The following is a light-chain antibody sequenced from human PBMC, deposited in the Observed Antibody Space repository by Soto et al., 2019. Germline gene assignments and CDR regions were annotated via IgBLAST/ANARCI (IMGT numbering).Light chain of an antibody. V-gene: IGKV3-11*01. CDR2: GVS. J-gene: IGKJ1*01. CDR1: QNISTY. CDR3: QQRTNSPPWT. Sequence: EIVLTQSPATLSLSPGEGASLSCRASQNISTYLAWYQQRPGQVPRLLIYGVSKRAPAIPPRFSGSGSGTDFTLSVSGLETEDFVTYYCQQRTNSPPWTFGQGTRVELK.